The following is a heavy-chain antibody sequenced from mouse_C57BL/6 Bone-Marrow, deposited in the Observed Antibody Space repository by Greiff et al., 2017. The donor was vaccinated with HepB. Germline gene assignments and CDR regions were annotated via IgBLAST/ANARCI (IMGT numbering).Heavy chain of an antibody. CDR2: ISSGSSTI. CDR1: GFTFSDYG. V-gene: IGHV5-17*01. Sequence: EVQLVESGGGLVKPGGSLKLSCAASGFTFSDYGMHWVRQAPEKGLEWVAYISSGSSTIYYADTVKGRFTISRDNAKNTLFLQMTSLRSEDTAMYYCARSLYYYGSSPFAYWGQGTLVTVSA. J-gene: IGHJ3*01. D-gene: IGHD1-1*01. CDR3: ARSLYYYGSSPFAY.